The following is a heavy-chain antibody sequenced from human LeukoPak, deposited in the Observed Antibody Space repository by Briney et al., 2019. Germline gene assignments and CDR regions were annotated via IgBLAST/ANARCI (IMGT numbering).Heavy chain of an antibody. V-gene: IGHV3-23*01. Sequence: PGGSLRLSCAASGFTFSNYNMNWVRQTPGKGLEWVSAISGSGGSTYYADSVKGRFTISRDNSKNTLYLQMNSLRAEDTAVYYCAKSVGESMVRGVLDAFDIWGQGTMVTVSS. CDR2: ISGSGGST. J-gene: IGHJ3*02. CDR1: GFTFSNYN. D-gene: IGHD3-10*01. CDR3: AKSVGESMVRGVLDAFDI.